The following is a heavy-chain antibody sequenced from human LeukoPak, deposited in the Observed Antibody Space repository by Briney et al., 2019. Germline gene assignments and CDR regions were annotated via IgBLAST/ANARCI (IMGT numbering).Heavy chain of an antibody. CDR1: GFTFSSYW. V-gene: IGHV3-48*01. CDR3: ARAPENYYDSILDSIFDY. J-gene: IGHJ4*02. Sequence: GGSLRLSCAASGFTFSSYWMSWVRQAPGKGLEWVSYISGSGNTIYYADSVKGRFTISRDNAKNSLYLHMNSLRADDTAVYYCARAPENYYDSILDSIFDYWGQGTLVTVSS. D-gene: IGHD3-22*01. CDR2: ISGSGNTI.